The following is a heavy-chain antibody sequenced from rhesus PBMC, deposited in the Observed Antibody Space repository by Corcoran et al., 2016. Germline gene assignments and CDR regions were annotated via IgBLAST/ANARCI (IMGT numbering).Heavy chain of an antibody. CDR3: ARDWEVAAPVDY. V-gene: IGHV4-106*01. J-gene: IGHJ4*01. Sequence: QVQLQESGPGLVKPSETLSLTCAVSGGSISDDYYWSWIRQPPGQGLEWIGYIYGSGGGTNYNPSLKNRVTISIDTSKNQFSLKLSSVTAADTAVYYCARDWEVAAPVDYWGQGVLVTVSS. CDR2: IYGSGGGT. D-gene: IGHD4-29*01. CDR1: GGSISDDYY.